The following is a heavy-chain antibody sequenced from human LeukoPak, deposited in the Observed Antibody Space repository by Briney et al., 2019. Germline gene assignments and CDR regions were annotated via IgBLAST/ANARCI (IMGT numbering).Heavy chain of an antibody. CDR3: AQALGSYFPYYYMDV. V-gene: IGHV3-33*06. Sequence: PGRSLRLSCAASRFTISSYAIHWVRQAPGKGLEWVAVIWYDGNNKYYADSVKGRFTISRDNSKNTLYLEMNSLRAEDTAMYYGAQALGSYFPYYYMDVWGKGTTVTVSS. CDR1: RFTISSYA. J-gene: IGHJ6*03. CDR2: IWYDGNNK. D-gene: IGHD3-10*01.